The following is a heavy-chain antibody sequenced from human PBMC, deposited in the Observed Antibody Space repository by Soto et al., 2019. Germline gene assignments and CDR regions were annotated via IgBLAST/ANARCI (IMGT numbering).Heavy chain of an antibody. CDR1: GGSISSGDYY. CDR2: IYYSGST. V-gene: IGHV4-30-4*01. J-gene: IGHJ6*04. D-gene: IGHD3-22*01. Sequence: SSETLSLTCTVSGGSISSGDYYWSWIRQPPGKGLEWIGYIYYSGSTYYNPSLKSRVTISVDTSKNQFSLKLSSVTAADTAVYYCASSSIGFSMDVWGKGTTVTVSS. CDR3: ASSSIGFSMDV.